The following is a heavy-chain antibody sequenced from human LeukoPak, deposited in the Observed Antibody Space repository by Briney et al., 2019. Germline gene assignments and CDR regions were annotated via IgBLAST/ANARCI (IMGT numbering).Heavy chain of an antibody. CDR1: GFTFSSYS. J-gene: IGHJ3*02. D-gene: IGHD3-3*01. Sequence: GGSLRLSCAASGFTFSSYSMNWVRQAPGKGLEWVSSISSSSSYIYYADSVKGRFTISRDNAKNSLYLQMNSLRAEDTAVYYCARDLGVDFWSGYSYSFDIWGQGTVVTVSS. V-gene: IGHV3-21*01. CDR3: ARDLGVDFWSGYSYSFDI. CDR2: ISSSSSYI.